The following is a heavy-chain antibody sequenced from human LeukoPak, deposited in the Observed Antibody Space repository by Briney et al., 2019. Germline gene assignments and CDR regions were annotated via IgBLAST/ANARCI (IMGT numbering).Heavy chain of an antibody. CDR1: GGSISSYY. CDR2: IYTSGST. CDR3: ARVVRRGWVRAFDI. V-gene: IGHV4-4*07. J-gene: IGHJ3*02. D-gene: IGHD6-19*01. Sequence: SETLSLTCTVSGGSISSYYWSWIRQPAGKGLEWIGRIYTSGSTNYNPSLKSRVTMSVDTSKNQFSLKLSSVTAADTAVYYCARVVRRGWVRAFDIWGQGTMVTVSS.